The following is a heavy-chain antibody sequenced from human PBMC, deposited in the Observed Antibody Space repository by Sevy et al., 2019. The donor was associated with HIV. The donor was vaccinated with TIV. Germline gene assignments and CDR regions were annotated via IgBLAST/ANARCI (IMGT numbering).Heavy chain of an antibody. D-gene: IGHD2-2*02. V-gene: IGHV6-1*01. CDR2: TYYRSKWYN. CDR3: AREGGSYCSSTSCYRGGLFVAAVDY. CDR1: GDSVSSNSAA. Sequence: KQSQTLSLTCAISGDSVSSNSAAWNWIRQSPSRGLEWLGRTYYRSKWYNDYAVSVKSRITINPDTSKNHFSLQLNSVTPEDTAVYYCAREGGSYCSSTSCYRGGLFVAAVDYWGQGTLVTVSS. J-gene: IGHJ4*02.